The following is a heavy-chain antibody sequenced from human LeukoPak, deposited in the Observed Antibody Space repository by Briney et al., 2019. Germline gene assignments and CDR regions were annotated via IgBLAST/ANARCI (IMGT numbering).Heavy chain of an antibody. CDR3: ARNGLGATVYYFDY. J-gene: IGHJ4*02. D-gene: IGHD1-26*01. CDR1: GGSFSSGGYY. CDR2: FYHSGST. Sequence: SETLSLTCTVSGGSFSSGGYYWSWIRQPPGKGLEWIGYFYHSGSTYYNPSLDDRVTISVDRSNNQFSLRLNSVTAADTAVYFCARNGLGATVYYFDYWGQGILVTVSS. V-gene: IGHV4-30-2*01.